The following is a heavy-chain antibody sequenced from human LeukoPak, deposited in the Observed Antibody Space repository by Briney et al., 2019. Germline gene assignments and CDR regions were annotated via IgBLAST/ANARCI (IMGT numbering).Heavy chain of an antibody. CDR1: GFTFSSYA. Sequence: QPGGSLRLSCAASGFTFSSYAMSWVRQAPGKGLEWVSAISASGGSTYYADSVKGRFTISRDNSKNTLYLQMNSLRAEDTAVYYCAKELDYDFWSGYMTDYWGQGTLVTVSS. D-gene: IGHD3-3*01. V-gene: IGHV3-23*01. CDR3: AKELDYDFWSGYMTDY. J-gene: IGHJ4*02. CDR2: ISASGGST.